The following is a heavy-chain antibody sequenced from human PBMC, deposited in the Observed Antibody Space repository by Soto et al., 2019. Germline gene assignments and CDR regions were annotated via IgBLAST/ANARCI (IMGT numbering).Heavy chain of an antibody. CDR3: AKDRSCSASCADAFNM. D-gene: IGHD2-2*01. CDR2: ISGSGGIT. V-gene: IGHV3-23*01. CDR1: GFTFSSYA. J-gene: IGHJ3*02. Sequence: EVQLLESGGGLVQPGGSPRLSCAASGFTFSSYAMSWVRQAPGKGLEWVSAISGSGGITYYADSVKGRFTISRDNSKNTLYLQMNSLRAEDTAVYYCAKDRSCSASCADAFNMWGQGTMVTVSS.